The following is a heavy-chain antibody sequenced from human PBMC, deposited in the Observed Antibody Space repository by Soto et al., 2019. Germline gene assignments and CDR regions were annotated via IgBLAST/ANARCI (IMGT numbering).Heavy chain of an antibody. Sequence: SETLSLTCTVSGGSISSDYWSWIRQPPGKGLEWIGYIFYSGSTNYNPSLKSRVTISVDTSKNQFSLKLSSVTAADTAVYYCARVSWVRGYIGRRWYYFDYWGQGTLVTVSS. V-gene: IGHV4-59*01. J-gene: IGHJ4*02. CDR3: ARVSWVRGYIGRRWYYFDY. D-gene: IGHD3-10*01. CDR2: IFYSGST. CDR1: GGSISSDY.